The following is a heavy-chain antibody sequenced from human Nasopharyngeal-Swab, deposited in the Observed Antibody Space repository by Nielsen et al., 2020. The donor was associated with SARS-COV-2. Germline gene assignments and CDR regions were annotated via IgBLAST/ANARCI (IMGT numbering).Heavy chain of an antibody. CDR1: GGSISSGSYY. V-gene: IGHV4-61*02. J-gene: IGHJ6*03. CDR2: IYTSGST. D-gene: IGHD4-17*01. Sequence: LRLSCTVSGGSISSGSYYWSWIRQPDGKGLEWIGRIYTSGSTNYNPSLKRRVTISVDTSKNQFSLKLRSVTAADTAVYYCARGLRGVTTYYYYYYMDVWGKGTTVTVSS. CDR3: ARGLRGVTTYYYYYYMDV.